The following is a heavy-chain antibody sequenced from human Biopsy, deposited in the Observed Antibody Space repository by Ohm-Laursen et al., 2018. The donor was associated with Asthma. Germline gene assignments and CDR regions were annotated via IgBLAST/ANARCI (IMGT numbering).Heavy chain of an antibody. Sequence: SVKVSCKISGYTFIGCHIHWMRQAPGQGLEWMGRINPNSGGTNYAQKFQGRVTMTRDTSISTAYMEVSRLRSDDTAVYYCARGQKSAGDRWFDPWGQGTLVTVSS. V-gene: IGHV1-2*06. D-gene: IGHD6-13*01. CDR3: ARGQKSAGDRWFDP. CDR1: GYTFIGCH. J-gene: IGHJ5*02. CDR2: INPNSGGT.